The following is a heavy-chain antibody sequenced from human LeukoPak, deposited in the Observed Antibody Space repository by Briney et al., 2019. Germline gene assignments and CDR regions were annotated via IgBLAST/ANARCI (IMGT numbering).Heavy chain of an antibody. J-gene: IGHJ6*02. Sequence: ASVKVSCKASGYTFTSYDINWVRQATGQGLEWMGWMNPNSGNTGYAQKFQGRVTMTRNTSISTAYMELSSLRSEDTAVYYCARGGYGRWAYYYYGMDVWGQGTTVTVSS. CDR1: GYTFTSYD. CDR2: MNPNSGNT. D-gene: IGHD4-17*01. CDR3: ARGGYGRWAYYYYGMDV. V-gene: IGHV1-8*01.